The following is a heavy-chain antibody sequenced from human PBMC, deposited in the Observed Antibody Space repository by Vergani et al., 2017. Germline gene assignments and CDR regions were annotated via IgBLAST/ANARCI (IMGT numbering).Heavy chain of an antibody. CDR1: GGSISSSSYY. CDR2: IYYSGST. J-gene: IGHJ4*02. CDR3: ARDVRGGFHYYGSGSCNY. V-gene: IGHV4-39*02. Sequence: QLQLQESGPGLVKPSETLSLTCTVSGGSISSSSYYWGWIRQPPGKGLEWIGSIYYSGSTYYNPSLKSRVTISVDTSKNQFSLKLSSVTAADTAVYYCARDVRGGFHYYGSGSCNYWGQGTLVTVSS. D-gene: IGHD3-10*01.